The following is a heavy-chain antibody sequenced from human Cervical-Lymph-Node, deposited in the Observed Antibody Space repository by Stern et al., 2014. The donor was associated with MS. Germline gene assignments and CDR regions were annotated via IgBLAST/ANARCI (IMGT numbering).Heavy chain of an antibody. Sequence: VQLVESGPGLVKPSQTLSLTCTVSGGSISSGGYYWSWIRQHPGKGLEWIGYIHHSGNTYYNPSLKSRLTISVDTSKNQFSLKLSPVTAADTAVYYCVRDSGALTTVTTGSIDYWGQGTLVTVSS. CDR1: GGSISSGGYY. CDR2: IHHSGNT. V-gene: IGHV4-31*03. D-gene: IGHD4-17*01. CDR3: VRDSGALTTVTTGSIDY. J-gene: IGHJ4*02.